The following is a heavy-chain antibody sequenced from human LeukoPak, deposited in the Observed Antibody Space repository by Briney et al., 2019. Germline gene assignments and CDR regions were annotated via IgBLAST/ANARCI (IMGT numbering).Heavy chain of an antibody. CDR1: GYSFTSYW. J-gene: IGHJ6*02. CDR3: ASRYGEDYYYGMDV. CDR2: IDPSDSYT. V-gene: IGHV5-10-1*01. D-gene: IGHD4-17*01. Sequence: GESLRISCKGSGYSFTSYWISWVRQMPGKGLEWMGRIDPSDSYTNYSPSFQGHVTISADKSISTAYQQWSSLKASDTAMYYCASRYGEDYYYGMDVWGQGTTVTVSS.